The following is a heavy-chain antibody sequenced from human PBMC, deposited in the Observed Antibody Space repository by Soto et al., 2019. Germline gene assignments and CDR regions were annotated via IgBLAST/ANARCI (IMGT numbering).Heavy chain of an antibody. CDR3: ARDGYSSSSRESGAFDY. CDR1: GDSVSSNSAA. Sequence: SQTLSLICAISGDSVSSNSAAWNWIRQSPSRGLEWLGRTYYRSKWYNDYAVSVKSRITINPDTSKNQFSLQLNSVTPEDTAVYYCARDGYSSSSRESGAFDYWGQGTLVTVSS. D-gene: IGHD6-6*01. J-gene: IGHJ4*02. CDR2: TYYRSKWYN. V-gene: IGHV6-1*01.